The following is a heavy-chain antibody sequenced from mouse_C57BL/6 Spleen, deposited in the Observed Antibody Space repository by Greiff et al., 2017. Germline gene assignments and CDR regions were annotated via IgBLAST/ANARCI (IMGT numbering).Heavy chain of an antibody. D-gene: IGHD2-1*01. Sequence: EVQRVESGGGLVQPGGSLKLSCAASGFTFSDYGMAWVRQAPRKGPEWVAFISNLAYSIYYADTVTGRFTISKENAKSTVYLEMNSLRSEDTAMYYCERQRGVYYGNYDAMDYWGQGTSVTVSS. CDR3: ERQRGVYYGNYDAMDY. J-gene: IGHJ4*01. CDR1: GFTFSDYG. CDR2: ISNLAYSI. V-gene: IGHV5-15*01.